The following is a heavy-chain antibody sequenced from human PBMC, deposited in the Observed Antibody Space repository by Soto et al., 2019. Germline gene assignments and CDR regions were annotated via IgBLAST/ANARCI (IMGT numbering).Heavy chain of an antibody. CDR3: ARAAGAVAGPYFDY. D-gene: IGHD6-19*01. V-gene: IGHV3-53*01. CDR1: GFTVSSNY. J-gene: IGHJ4*02. CDR2: IYSGGST. Sequence: GGSLRLSCAASGFTVSSNYMSWVRQAPGKGLEWVSVIYSGGSTYYADSVKGRFTISRDNSKNTLYLQMNSLRAEDTAVYYCARAAGAVAGPYFDYWGQGTLVTVSS.